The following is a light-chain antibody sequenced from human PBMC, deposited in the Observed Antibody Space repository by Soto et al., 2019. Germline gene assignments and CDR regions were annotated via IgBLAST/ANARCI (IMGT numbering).Light chain of an antibody. Sequence: QPVLTQPASVSGSPGQSITISCTGTSSDVGGYNYVSWYQHHPGKAPKLLIYEVRHRPSGLSNRFSGSKSGNTASLTISGLQAEDEADYFCCSYTGSSTVLFGGGTKLTVL. CDR2: EVR. J-gene: IGLJ2*01. CDR1: SSDVGGYNY. CDR3: CSYTGSSTVL. V-gene: IGLV2-14*01.